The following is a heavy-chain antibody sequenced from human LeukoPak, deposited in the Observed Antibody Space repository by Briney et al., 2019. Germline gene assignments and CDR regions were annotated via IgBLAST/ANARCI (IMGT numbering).Heavy chain of an antibody. CDR3: ARDNWFDP. Sequence: GGSLRLTCAASGFTFSSYALHWVRQAPGKGLEGVAVISYDGSNKYYADSVKGRFTISRDNSKNTLYLQMNSLRAEDTAVYYCARDNWFDPWGQGTLVTVSS. CDR2: ISYDGSNK. J-gene: IGHJ5*02. CDR1: GFTFSSYA. V-gene: IGHV3-30*04.